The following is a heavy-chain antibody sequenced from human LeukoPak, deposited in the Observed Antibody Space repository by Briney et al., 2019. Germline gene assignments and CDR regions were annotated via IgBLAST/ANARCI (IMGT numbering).Heavy chain of an antibody. CDR3: ARDFSLYYYHSSGLGN. CDR2: ITASGDST. CDR1: GFPFSSYP. V-gene: IGHV3-23*01. J-gene: IGHJ1*01. Sequence: GGSLRLSCAGSGFPFSSYPISWVRQPPGKGLEWVSAITASGDSTYSADSVKGRFTISRDNSKNTLYLQMNSLRAEDTAVFYCARDFSLYYYHSSGLGNWGQGNLVTVSS. D-gene: IGHD3-22*01.